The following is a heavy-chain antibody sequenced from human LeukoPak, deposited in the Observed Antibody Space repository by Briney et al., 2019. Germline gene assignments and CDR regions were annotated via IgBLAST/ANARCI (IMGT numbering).Heavy chain of an antibody. J-gene: IGHJ4*02. Sequence: SETLSLTCTVSGGSISSSSYYWGWIRQPPGKGLEWIGSIYCSGSTYYNPSLKSRVTISVDTSKNQFSLKLSSVTAADTAVYYCARAISGYDSVFGYWGQGTLVTVSS. D-gene: IGHD5-12*01. CDR3: ARAISGYDSVFGY. CDR2: IYCSGST. CDR1: GGSISSSSYY. V-gene: IGHV4-39*01.